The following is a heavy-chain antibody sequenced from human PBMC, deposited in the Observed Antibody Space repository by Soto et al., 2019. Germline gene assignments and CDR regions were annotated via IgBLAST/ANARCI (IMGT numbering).Heavy chain of an antibody. CDR2: ISYDGSNK. V-gene: IGHV3-30*18. J-gene: IGHJ3*02. Sequence: PGGSLRLSCAASGFTLSSYGMHWVRQAPGKGLEWVAVISYDGSNKYYADSVKGRFTISRDNSKNTLYLQMNSLRAEDTAVYYCAKEGTYYDILTGYSLGPKDAFDIWGQGTMVTVSS. CDR3: AKEGTYYDILTGYSLGPKDAFDI. CDR1: GFTLSSYG. D-gene: IGHD3-9*01.